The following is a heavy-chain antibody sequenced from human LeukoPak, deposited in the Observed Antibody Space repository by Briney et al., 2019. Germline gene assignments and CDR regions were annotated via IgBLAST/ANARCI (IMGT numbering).Heavy chain of an antibody. CDR1: GGTFSSYT. Sequence: ASVKVSRKASGGTFSSYTISWVRQAPGQGLEWMGRIIPILGIANYAQKFQGRVTITADKSTSTAYMELSSLRSEDTAVYYCARQKYCSSTSCPLGIWGQGTMVTVSS. D-gene: IGHD2-2*01. CDR2: IIPILGIA. CDR3: ARQKYCSSTSCPLGI. J-gene: IGHJ3*02. V-gene: IGHV1-69*02.